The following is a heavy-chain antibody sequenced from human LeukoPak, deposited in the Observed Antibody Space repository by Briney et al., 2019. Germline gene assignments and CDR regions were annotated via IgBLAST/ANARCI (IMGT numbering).Heavy chain of an antibody. J-gene: IGHJ3*02. CDR3: ARSYYDILTGYLTDAFDI. D-gene: IGHD3-9*01. CDR2: IYTSGST. V-gene: IGHV4-4*07. CDR1: GGSISSYY. Sequence: KPSETLSLTCTVSGGSISSYYWSWIRQPAGKGLEWIGRIYTSGSTNYNPSLKSRVTMSVDTSKNQFSLKLSSVTAADTAVYYCARSYYDILTGYLTDAFDIWGQGTMVTVSS.